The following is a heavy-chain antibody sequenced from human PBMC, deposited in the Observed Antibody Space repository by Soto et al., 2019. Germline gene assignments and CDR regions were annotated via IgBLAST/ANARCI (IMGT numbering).Heavy chain of an antibody. CDR2: IHSDGSST. CDR1: GFTFSCYW. D-gene: IGHD2-15*01. Sequence: GGSLRLSCAASGFTFSCYWMHWVRQAPGQGLVWVSRIHSDGSSTTYADSVKGRFTISRDNSKNTLSLQMNSLRAEDTAVYYCANHPRVVVVAATLFWFDPWGQGTLLTVSS. J-gene: IGHJ5*02. CDR3: ANHPRVVVVAATLFWFDP. V-gene: IGHV3-74*01.